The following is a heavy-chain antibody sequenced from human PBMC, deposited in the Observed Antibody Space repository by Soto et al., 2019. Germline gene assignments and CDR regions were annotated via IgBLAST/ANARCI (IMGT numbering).Heavy chain of an antibody. CDR2: ISYDGYLK. D-gene: IGHD3-10*01. V-gene: IGHV3-30*18. J-gene: IGHJ6*02. Sequence: PGGSLRLCCAASGVTFSTYGMQWVCQAPGKGLEWVAVISYDGYLKYYVDAVKGRFTVARDNSKNTLFLEMNSLRVEDAAVYFCAKDFKVSGSHYGTLNYYYGMDVWGQGTTVTVSS. CDR1: GVTFSTYG. CDR3: AKDFKVSGSHYGTLNYYYGMDV.